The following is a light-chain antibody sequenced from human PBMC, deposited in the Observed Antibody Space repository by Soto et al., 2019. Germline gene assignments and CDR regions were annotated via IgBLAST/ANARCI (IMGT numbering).Light chain of an antibody. CDR3: AAWDDSLSGHVV. CDR2: RNN. CDR1: SSNIGSNY. Sequence: QSVLTQPPSASGTPGQRVTISCSGSSSNIGSNYVYWYQQLPGTAPKLLIYRNNQRPSGVPDRFSGSKSGTSASLSISGLGSEDEADDYCAAWDDSLSGHVVFGGGTKLTVL. V-gene: IGLV1-47*01. J-gene: IGLJ2*01.